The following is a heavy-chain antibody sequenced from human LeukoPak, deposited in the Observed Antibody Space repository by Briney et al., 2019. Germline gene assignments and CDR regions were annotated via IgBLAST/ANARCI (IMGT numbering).Heavy chain of an antibody. V-gene: IGHV5-51*01. Sequence: GESLKISCKGSGYSFTSYWIGWVRQVPGKGLEWMGIIYPGDSDTRYSPSFQGQVTISADKSISTAYLQWSSLKASDTAMYYCARRGEYCSSTSCYRYYYYMDVWGKGTTVTVSS. CDR2: IYPGDSDT. CDR3: ARRGEYCSSTSCYRYYYYMDV. CDR1: GYSFTSYW. J-gene: IGHJ6*03. D-gene: IGHD2-2*01.